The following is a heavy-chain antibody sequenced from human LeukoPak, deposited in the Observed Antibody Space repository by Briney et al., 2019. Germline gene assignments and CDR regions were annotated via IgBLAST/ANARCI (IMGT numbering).Heavy chain of an antibody. CDR2: ISAYNGST. CDR1: GYTFTSYG. D-gene: IGHD3-22*01. J-gene: IGHJ5*02. CDR3: ARITMIVTDWFDP. Sequence: ASVKVSCKASGYTFTSYGISWVRQAPGQGLEWMGWISAYNGSTNYAQKLQGRVTMTTDASTSTAYMELRSLRSDDTAVYYCARITMIVTDWFDPWGQGTLVTVSS. V-gene: IGHV1-18*01.